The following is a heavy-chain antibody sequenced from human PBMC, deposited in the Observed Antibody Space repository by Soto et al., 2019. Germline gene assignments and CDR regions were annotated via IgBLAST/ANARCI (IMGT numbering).Heavy chain of an antibody. CDR2: IYHSGST. Sequence: QVQLQKSGPGLVKPSGTLSLTCAVSGGSISSSNWWSWVRQPPGKGLEWIGEIYHSGSTNYNPSLKNRVTISVGKSKTQFSLKVSSVTAADTAVYYCARDGRGRPNWFDPWGQGTLVTVSS. D-gene: IGHD1-1*01. CDR3: ARDGRGRPNWFDP. J-gene: IGHJ5*02. V-gene: IGHV4-4*02. CDR1: GGSISSSNW.